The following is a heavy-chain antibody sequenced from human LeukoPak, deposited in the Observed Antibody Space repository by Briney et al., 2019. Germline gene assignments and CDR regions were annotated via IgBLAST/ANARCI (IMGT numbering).Heavy chain of an antibody. CDR1: GFTFSSYG. CDR2: IWYDGSNK. J-gene: IGHJ4*02. D-gene: IGHD6-19*01. Sequence: GGSLRLSCAASGFTFSSYGMHWVRQAPGKGLEWVAVIWYDGSNKYYADSVKGRFTISRDNSKNTLFLQMNSLRAEDTAVYYCARGLYINGWYYFDYWGEGTLVTVSS. V-gene: IGHV3-33*01. CDR3: ARGLYINGWYYFDY.